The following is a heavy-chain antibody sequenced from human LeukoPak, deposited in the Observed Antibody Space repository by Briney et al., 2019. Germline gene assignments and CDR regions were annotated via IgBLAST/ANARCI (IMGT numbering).Heavy chain of an antibody. CDR1: GYTFTGYY. V-gene: IGHV1-2*02. CDR2: INPNSGGT. CDR3: ARDGMGDWLSPDAFDI. D-gene: IGHD3-9*01. Sequence: PTASVKVSCKASGYTFTGYYMHWVRQAPGQGLEWTGWINPNSGGTNYAQKFQGRVTMTRDTSISTAYMELSRLRSDDTAVYYCARDGMGDWLSPDAFDIWGQGTMVTVSS. J-gene: IGHJ3*02.